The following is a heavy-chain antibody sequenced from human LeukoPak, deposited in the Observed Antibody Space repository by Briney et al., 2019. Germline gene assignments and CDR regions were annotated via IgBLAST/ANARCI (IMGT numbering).Heavy chain of an antibody. CDR2: ISSSSSYI. CDR3: ARAPAGKLDY. V-gene: IGHV3-21*01. CDR1: GFTFSSYS. Sequence: PGGSLRLSCAASGFTFSSYSMNWVRQAPGKGLEWVSSISSSSSYIYYADSVKGRFTISRDNAKNSLYLQMNSLRAEDTAVYYCARAPAGKLDYWGQGTWSPSPQ. J-gene: IGHJ4*02. D-gene: IGHD6-13*01.